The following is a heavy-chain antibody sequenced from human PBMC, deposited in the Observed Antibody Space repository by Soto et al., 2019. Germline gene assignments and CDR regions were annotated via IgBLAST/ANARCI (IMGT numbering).Heavy chain of an antibody. D-gene: IGHD3-9*01. CDR1: GITFGSRA. CDR3: AKVEDYDILTGYYTAPTQNYGMDV. J-gene: IGHJ6*02. Sequence: VQLLESGGDLIQPGGSLRLSCVASGITFGSRAMSWVRQAPGEGLEWVAVISYDGSNKYYADSVKGRFTISRDNSKNTLYLQMNSLRAEDTAVYYCAKVEDYDILTGYYTAPTQNYGMDVWGQGTTVTVSS. V-gene: IGHV3-30*18. CDR2: ISYDGSNK.